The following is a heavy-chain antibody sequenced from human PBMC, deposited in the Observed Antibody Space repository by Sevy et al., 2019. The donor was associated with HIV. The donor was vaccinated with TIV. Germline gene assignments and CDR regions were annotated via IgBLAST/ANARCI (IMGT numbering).Heavy chain of an antibody. V-gene: IGHV3-7*01. Sequence: GGSLRLSCAASGFTLDAYWMHWVRQAPGKGLEWLANINQDGSTKYYAASVKGRFTISRDNAKNLVYLQMNSMGPEETGLYYCARAIAAAAGFWGQGTLVTVSS. CDR2: INQDGSTK. J-gene: IGHJ4*02. CDR3: ARAIAAAAGF. D-gene: IGHD6-13*01. CDR1: GFTLDAYW.